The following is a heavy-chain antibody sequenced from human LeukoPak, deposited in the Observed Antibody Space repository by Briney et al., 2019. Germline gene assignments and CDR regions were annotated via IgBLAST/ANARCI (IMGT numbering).Heavy chain of an antibody. D-gene: IGHD3-10*01. CDR3: ARDGLKDVLLWFGELPYYFDY. J-gene: IGHJ4*02. CDR1: GFTFSNAW. CDR2: IKRKTDGGTT. V-gene: IGHV3-15*01. Sequence: GGSLRLSCAASGFTFSNAWMSWVRQAPGKGVEWVGRIKRKTDGGTTEYAAGVKGKFTISRDDSKNTLYLQMNSLRAEDTAVYYCARDGLKDVLLWFGELPYYFDYWGQGTLVTVSS.